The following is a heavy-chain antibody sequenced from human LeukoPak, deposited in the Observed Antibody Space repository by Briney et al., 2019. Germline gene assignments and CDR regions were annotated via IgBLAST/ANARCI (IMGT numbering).Heavy chain of an antibody. CDR1: GFTFSSYS. D-gene: IGHD4/OR15-4a*01. J-gene: IGHJ4*02. Sequence: PGGAPRLSCAAPGFTFSSYSMNTGRQAPGEGVGWGSSISSSSSYIYYADSVKGRFTISRDNAKNSLYLQMNSLRAEDTAVYYCARRAGAYSHPYDYWGQGTLVTVSS. CDR3: ARRAGAYSHPYDY. CDR2: ISSSSSYI. V-gene: IGHV3-21*01.